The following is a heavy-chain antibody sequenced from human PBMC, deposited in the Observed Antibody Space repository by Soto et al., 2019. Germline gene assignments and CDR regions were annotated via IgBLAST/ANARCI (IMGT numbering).Heavy chain of an antibody. D-gene: IGHD2-21*02. J-gene: IGHJ4*01. CDR2: ISYEGSNK. V-gene: IGHV3-30-3*01. CDR1: GFTFNISA. Sequence: GGSMGISSAASGFTFNISAVPGSRQEQGKGLEWAAVISYEGSNKYYADSVRGRFTISRDNSKNTLYLQMNSLRAEDTAVYYCARDDIGVVTAILGFGYWGQGTLGTGSS. CDR3: ARDDIGVVTAILGFGY.